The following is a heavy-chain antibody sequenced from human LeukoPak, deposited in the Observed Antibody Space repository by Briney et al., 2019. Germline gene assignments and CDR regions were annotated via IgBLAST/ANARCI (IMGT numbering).Heavy chain of an antibody. Sequence: PGGSLRLSCAASGFTFSSYWMSWVRQAPGKGLEWVANIKQDGSEKYYVDSVKGRFTISRDNAKNSLYLQMNSLRAEDTAVYYCARAFWVRGVITRNKYYFDYWGQGTLVTVSS. D-gene: IGHD3-10*01. V-gene: IGHV3-7*03. CDR3: ARAFWVRGVITRNKYYFDY. CDR1: GFTFSSYW. J-gene: IGHJ4*02. CDR2: IKQDGSEK.